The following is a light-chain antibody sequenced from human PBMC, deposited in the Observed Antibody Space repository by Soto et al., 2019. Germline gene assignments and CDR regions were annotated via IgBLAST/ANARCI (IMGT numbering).Light chain of an antibody. CDR1: QSVSSSS. J-gene: IGKJ1*01. CDR2: GAS. CDR3: QQYAGSST. V-gene: IGKV3-20*01. Sequence: MVLTQSPGTLSFAAGERATLSFRASQSVSSSSLAWYQQKPGQAPRLLIFGASSRATGVPDRFSGSGSGTDFTLTISRLEPEDFAVYYCQQYAGSSTFGQGTKVDI.